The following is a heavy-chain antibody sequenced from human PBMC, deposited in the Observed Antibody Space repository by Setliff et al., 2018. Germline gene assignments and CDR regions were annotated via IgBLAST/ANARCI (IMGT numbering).Heavy chain of an antibody. J-gene: IGHJ2*01. CDR2: IYYGGGT. D-gene: IGHD4-17*01. CDR3: ARHRRPDYGDFISWYFDL. CDR1: NFSISSGYY. Sequence: SETLSLTCDVSNFSISSGYYWGWVRQPPGKGLEWIATIYYGGGTYYNPSLKSRVTISLDMSKNQFSLRLNSLTAADTAVYFCARHRRPDYGDFISWYFDLWDRGTLVTVSS. V-gene: IGHV4-38-2*01.